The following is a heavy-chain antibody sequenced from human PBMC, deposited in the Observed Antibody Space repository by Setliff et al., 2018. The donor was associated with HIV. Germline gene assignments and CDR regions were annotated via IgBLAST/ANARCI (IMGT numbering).Heavy chain of an antibody. V-gene: IGHV3-20*04. J-gene: IGHJ4*02. CDR1: GFTFDDYG. CDR3: ATGYFYDSSGYKH. D-gene: IGHD3-22*01. Sequence: GGSLRLSCAASGFTFDDYGMSWVRQAPGKGLEWVSGINWNGGSTGYAYSVKGRFTISRDNAKNSLYLQMNSLRVEDTAVYYCATGYFYDSSGYKHWGQGTLVTVSS. CDR2: INWNGGST.